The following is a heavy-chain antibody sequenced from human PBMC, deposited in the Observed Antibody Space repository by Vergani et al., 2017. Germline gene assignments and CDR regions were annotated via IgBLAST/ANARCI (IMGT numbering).Heavy chain of an antibody. CDR3: ARLLEDLGFQIDYYYYGMDV. V-gene: IGHV1-69*01. J-gene: IGHJ6*02. D-gene: IGHD2-15*01. Sequence: QVQLVQSGAEVKKPGSSVKVSCKASGGTFSTYAISWVRQAPGQGLEWMGGIIPVFGTTNYAQKFQGRVTITADESTTTAYMELSSLGSEDTGVYYCARLLEDLGFQIDYYYYGMDVWGQGTTVTVSS. CDR1: GGTFSTYA. CDR2: IIPVFGTT.